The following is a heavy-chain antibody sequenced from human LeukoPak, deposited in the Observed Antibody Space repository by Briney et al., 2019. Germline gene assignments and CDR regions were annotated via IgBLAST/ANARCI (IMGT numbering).Heavy chain of an antibody. CDR1: GGTFSSYT. CDR2: IIPILGIA. V-gene: IGHV1-69*02. CDR3: ARVDCSSTSCGFDP. Sequence: SVKVSCKASGGTFSSYTISWVRQAPGQGLEWMGRIIPILGIANYAQKFQGRVTITADKSTSTAYMKLSSLRSEDTAVYYCARVDCSSTSCGFDPWGQGTLVTVSS. D-gene: IGHD2-2*01. J-gene: IGHJ5*02.